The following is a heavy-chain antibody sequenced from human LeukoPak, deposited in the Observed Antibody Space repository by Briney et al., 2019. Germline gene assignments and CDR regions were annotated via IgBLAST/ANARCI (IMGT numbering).Heavy chain of an antibody. J-gene: IGHJ5*02. CDR3: ARDSIAAAGRRWFDP. CDR2: INPNSGGT. Sequence: ASVRVSCKASGYTFTGYYMHWVRQAPGQGLEWMGWINPNSGGTNYAQKFQGRVTMTRDTSISTAYMELSRLRSDDTAVYYCARDSIAAAGRRWFDPWGQGTLVTVSS. D-gene: IGHD6-13*01. CDR1: GYTFTGYY. V-gene: IGHV1-2*02.